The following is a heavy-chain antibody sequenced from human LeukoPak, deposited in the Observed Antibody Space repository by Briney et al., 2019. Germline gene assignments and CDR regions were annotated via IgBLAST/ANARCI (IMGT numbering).Heavy chain of an antibody. V-gene: IGHV3-48*03. Sequence: GGSLRLSCAASGFTFDTSEMNWVRQAPGKGLEWISYISSRANTIYYADSVKGRFTISRDNAKNSLYLQMNSLRADDTAVYYCARDGTYPYWGQGTPVTVSS. CDR1: GFTFDTSE. J-gene: IGHJ4*02. D-gene: IGHD6-13*01. CDR3: ARDGTYPY. CDR2: ISSRANTI.